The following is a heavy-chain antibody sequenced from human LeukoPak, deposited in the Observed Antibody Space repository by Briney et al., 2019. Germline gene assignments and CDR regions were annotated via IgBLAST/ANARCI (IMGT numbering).Heavy chain of an antibody. CDR3: AKQGRDWLRDYYYYMDV. V-gene: IGHV1-46*01. CDR1: GYTFTSYY. J-gene: IGHJ6*03. D-gene: IGHD3-9*01. CDR2: INPSGGST. Sequence: ASVKVSCKASGYTFTSYYMHWVRQAPGQGLEWMGIINPSGGSTSYAQKFQGRVTMTRDMSTSTVYMELSSLGSEDTAVYYCAKQGRDWLRDYYYYMDVWGKGTTVTISS.